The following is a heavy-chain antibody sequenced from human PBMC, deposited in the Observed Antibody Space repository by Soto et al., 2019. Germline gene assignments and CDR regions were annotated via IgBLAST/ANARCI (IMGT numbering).Heavy chain of an antibody. D-gene: IGHD2-8*01. CDR1: GFLFTDYY. CDR3: ARDLRFSSTNYFDF. J-gene: IGHJ4*02. CDR2: IDGSSDYT. V-gene: IGHV3-11*06. Sequence: QVQLVESGGGLVKPGGSLRLSCTASGFLFTDYYMSWIRQPPGKGLEWLAYIDGSSDYTNSADSVKGRFTISRDNAKHSVFLQMNNLRADDTAVYYCARDLRFSSTNYFDFWGRGTLVTVSS.